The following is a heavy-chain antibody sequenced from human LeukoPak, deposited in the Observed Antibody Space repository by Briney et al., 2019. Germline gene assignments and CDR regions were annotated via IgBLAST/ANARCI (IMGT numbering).Heavy chain of an antibody. CDR1: GGSFSGYY. Sequence: SETLSLTCAVYGGSFSGYYWSWIRQPPGKGLEWIGEINHSGSTNYNPSLKSRVTISVDTSKNQFSLKLSSVTAADTAVYYCARERRTMVRGVSRQNFDPWGQGTLVTVSS. CDR3: ARERRTMVRGVSRQNFDP. CDR2: INHSGST. J-gene: IGHJ5*02. V-gene: IGHV4-34*01. D-gene: IGHD3-10*01.